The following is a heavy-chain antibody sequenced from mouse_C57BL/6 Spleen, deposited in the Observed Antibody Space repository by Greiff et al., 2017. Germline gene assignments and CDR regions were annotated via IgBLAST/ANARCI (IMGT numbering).Heavy chain of an antibody. V-gene: IGHV14-2*01. D-gene: IGHD2-4*01. Sequence: EVHLVESGAELVKPGASVKLSCTASGFNIKDYYMHWVKQRTEQGLEWIGRIDPEDGETKYAPTFQGKATITADTSSNTAYLQLSSLTSEDTAVYYCARGDYDGSAWFAYWGQGTLVTVSA. J-gene: IGHJ3*01. CDR1: GFNIKDYY. CDR2: IDPEDGET. CDR3: ARGDYDGSAWFAY.